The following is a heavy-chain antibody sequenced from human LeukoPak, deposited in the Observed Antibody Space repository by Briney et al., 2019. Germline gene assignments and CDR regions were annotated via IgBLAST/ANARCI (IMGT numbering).Heavy chain of an antibody. CDR1: GFTFSSYG. CDR3: ARDVRGYSFDY. CDR2: IRYDGKKT. D-gene: IGHD3-10*02. Sequence: GRSLRLSCAASGFTFSSYGMHWVRQAPGKGLEWVAFIRYDGKKTYYADSAKGRFTISRDNSKNTLYLQMNSLRAEDTAVYYCARDVRGYSFDYWGQGTLVTVSS. J-gene: IGHJ4*02. V-gene: IGHV3-30*03.